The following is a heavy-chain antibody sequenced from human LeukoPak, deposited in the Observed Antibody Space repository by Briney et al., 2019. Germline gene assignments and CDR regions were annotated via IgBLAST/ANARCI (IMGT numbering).Heavy chain of an antibody. J-gene: IGHJ4*02. D-gene: IGHD6-13*01. CDR2: INHSGST. V-gene: IGHV4-34*01. CDR3: ASEGKKQLAYYFDY. CDR1: GGSFSGYY. Sequence: PSVTLSLTCAVYGGSFSGYYWSWIRQPPGKGLEWIGEINHSGSTNYNPSLKSRVTISVDTSKNQFSLKLSSVTAADTAVYYCASEGKKQLAYYFDYWGQGTLVTVSS.